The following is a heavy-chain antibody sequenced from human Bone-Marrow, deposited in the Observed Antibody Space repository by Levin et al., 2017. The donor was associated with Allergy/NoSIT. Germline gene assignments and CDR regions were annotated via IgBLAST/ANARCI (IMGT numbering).Heavy chain of an antibody. J-gene: IGHJ3*02. CDR1: GFTFTSYA. CDR3: AKAHYGSGSSGSAFDM. CDR2: ISGSGGAT. D-gene: IGHD3-10*01. Sequence: QSGGSLRLSCAASGFTFTSYAMSWVRQSPGKGLEWVSVISGSGGATNYADSVEGRFTISRDKSKNTLFLQMDSLRAEDTAVYYCAKAHYGSGSSGSAFDMWGQGTMVTVSS. V-gene: IGHV3-23*01.